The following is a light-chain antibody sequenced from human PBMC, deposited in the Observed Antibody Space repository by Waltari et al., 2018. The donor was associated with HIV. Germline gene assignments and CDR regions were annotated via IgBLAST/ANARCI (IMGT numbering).Light chain of an antibody. CDR3: VVWDYTLRGVI. Sequence: SVLTQQPSASGTPGQRVTISCSGSTSNIGSNFVFWYQHLPGTAPKLLILRNNQQPSGVPDRFSGSTSGTSASLAISGLRSEDEAEYYCVVWDYTLRGVIFGGGTKVAVL. V-gene: IGLV1-47*01. CDR1: TSNIGSNF. CDR2: RNN. J-gene: IGLJ2*01.